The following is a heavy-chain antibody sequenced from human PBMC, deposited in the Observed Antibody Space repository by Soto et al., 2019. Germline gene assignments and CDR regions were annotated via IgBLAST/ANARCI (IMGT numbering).Heavy chain of an antibody. CDR2: ISGSGTNT. D-gene: IGHD5-12*01. CDR1: GFTFSSYV. V-gene: IGHV3-23*01. J-gene: IGHJ4*02. Sequence: EVRLLESGGGLIQPAGSLRLSCAASGFTFSSYVMSWVRQAPGTGLEWVSGISGSGTNTYYADSVKGRFTISRDNSKNTLYLQMTSLRAEDTAEYYCAKDNSPYSGHNSFDYWGEGTLVTVSS. CDR3: AKDNSPYSGHNSFDY.